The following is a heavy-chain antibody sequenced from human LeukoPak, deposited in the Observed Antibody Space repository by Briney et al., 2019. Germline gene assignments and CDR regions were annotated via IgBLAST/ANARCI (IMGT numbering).Heavy chain of an antibody. D-gene: IGHD2-2*01. J-gene: IGHJ4*02. Sequence: ASVKVSCKASGGTFSSYGISWVRQAPGQGLEWMGWISAYNGNTNYAQKLQGRVTMTTDTSTSTAYMELRSLRSDDTAVYYCARLPVPTISFDYWGQGTLVTVSS. CDR2: ISAYNGNT. CDR1: GGTFSSYG. V-gene: IGHV1-18*01. CDR3: ARLPVPTISFDY.